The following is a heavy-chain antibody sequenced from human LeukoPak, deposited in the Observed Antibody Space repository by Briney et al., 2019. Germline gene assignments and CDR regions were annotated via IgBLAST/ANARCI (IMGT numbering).Heavy chain of an antibody. D-gene: IGHD5-12*01. J-gene: IGHJ4*02. CDR3: AKEYSGYDFDY. CDR1: GFTLRSYD. CDR2: TSGSGVNS. Sequence: GGSLRLSCAASGFTLRSYDMSGVRQAPGKGLEWVAATSGSGVNSYYADSVRGRFTISRDNSQNTLYLQMDSLRAEDTALYYCAKEYSGYDFDYWGQGTLVTVSS. V-gene: IGHV3-23*01.